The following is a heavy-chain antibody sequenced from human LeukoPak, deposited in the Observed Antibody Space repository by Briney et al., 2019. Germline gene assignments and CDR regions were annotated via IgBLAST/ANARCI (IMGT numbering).Heavy chain of an antibody. CDR2: INHSGST. V-gene: IGHV4-34*01. CDR1: GGSFSGYY. J-gene: IGHJ6*02. CDR3: ARRGYDFWSGYYISGYYGMDV. Sequence: ASETLSLTCAVYGGSFSGYYWSWIRQPPGKGLEWIGEINHSGSTNYNPSLKSRVIISVDTSKNQFSLKLSSVTAADTAVYYCARRGYDFWSGYYISGYYGMDVWGQGTTVTVSS. D-gene: IGHD3-3*01.